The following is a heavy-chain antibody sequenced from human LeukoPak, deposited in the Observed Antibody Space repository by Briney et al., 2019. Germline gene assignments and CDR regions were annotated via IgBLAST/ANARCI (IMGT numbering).Heavy chain of an antibody. J-gene: IGHJ4*02. CDR3: ARDLGTIFGVAPFDY. D-gene: IGHD3-3*01. Sequence: ASVKVSCKVSGYTLTELSMHWVRQAPGKGLEWMGRIIPIFGTANYAQKFQGRVTITTDESTSTAYMELSSLRSEDTAVYYCARDLGTIFGVAPFDYWGQGTLVTVSS. V-gene: IGHV1-69*05. CDR2: IIPIFGTA. CDR1: GYTLTELS.